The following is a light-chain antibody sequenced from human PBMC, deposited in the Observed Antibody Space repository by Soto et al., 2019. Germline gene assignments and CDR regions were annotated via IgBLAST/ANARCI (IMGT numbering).Light chain of an antibody. Sequence: DIQMTQSPSTLSASVGDRVTITCRASQSIDSWWAWYKQKPGGVPKLLIYKASTLDTGVPSRFSGSGSGTEFTLTFSSLQPDDFVTDYCQQSRRKPLTFGGGTKVEIK. V-gene: IGKV1-5*03. CDR2: KAS. CDR3: QQSRRKPLT. J-gene: IGKJ4*01. CDR1: QSIDSW.